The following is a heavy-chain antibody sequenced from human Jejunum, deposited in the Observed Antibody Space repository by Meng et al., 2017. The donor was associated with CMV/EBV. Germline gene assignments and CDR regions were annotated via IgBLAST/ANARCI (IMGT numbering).Heavy chain of an antibody. J-gene: IGHJ4*02. CDR3: ARGPGASTREGFDY. V-gene: IGHV4-61*02. CDR2: IYISGST. Sequence: QLQESGPGLVKPSQTLSLPCPVSGGSISSGSYYWSWIRQPAGKGLEWIGRIYISGSTNYNPSLKSRVTISIDTSKNQFSLNLRSVTAADTATYYCARGPGASTREGFDYWGLGTLVTVSS. D-gene: IGHD1-26*01. CDR1: GGSISSGSYY.